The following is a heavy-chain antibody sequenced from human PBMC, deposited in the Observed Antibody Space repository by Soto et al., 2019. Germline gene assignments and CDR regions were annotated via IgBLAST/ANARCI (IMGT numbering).Heavy chain of an antibody. D-gene: IGHD6-13*01. CDR1: GYTFTSYA. CDR3: VRRHVSAPGIDWSEH. Sequence: ASVNVSCKASGYTFTSYAIHWVRQAPGQRLEWMGWINAANGDTKYSPKFQGRVTITRDTSASTAYMELSSLRSEDTAVHYCVRRHVSAPGIDWSEHWGKENLLTISP. J-gene: IGHJ5*02. V-gene: IGHV1-3*01. CDR2: INAANGDT.